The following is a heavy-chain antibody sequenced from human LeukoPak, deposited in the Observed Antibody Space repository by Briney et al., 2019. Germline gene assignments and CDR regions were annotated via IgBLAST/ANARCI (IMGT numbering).Heavy chain of an antibody. CDR1: GGSISSYY. V-gene: IGHV4-59*08. J-gene: IGHJ3*02. CDR2: IYHSGST. CDR3: ARPGDQTGDAFDI. D-gene: IGHD7-27*01. Sequence: SETLSLTCTVSGGSISSYYWSWVRQPPGKGLEWIGEIYHSGSTNYNPSLKSRLTISVDTSKNQFSLKLSSVTAADTAVYYCARPGDQTGDAFDIWGQGTMVTVSS.